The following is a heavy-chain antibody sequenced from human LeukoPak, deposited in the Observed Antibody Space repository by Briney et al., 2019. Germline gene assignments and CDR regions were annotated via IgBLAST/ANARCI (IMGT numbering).Heavy chain of an antibody. V-gene: IGHV3-48*03. CDR3: ARGARWAYYFDY. CDR2: ISSSGSTI. D-gene: IGHD4-23*01. J-gene: IGHJ4*02. Sequence: GGSLRLSCAAPGFTFSSYEMNWVRQAPGKGLGWVSYISSSGSTIYYADSVKGRFTISRDNANNSVFLQMNNLRAEDSAIYYCARGARWAYYFDYWGQGSLVTVSS. CDR1: GFTFSSYE.